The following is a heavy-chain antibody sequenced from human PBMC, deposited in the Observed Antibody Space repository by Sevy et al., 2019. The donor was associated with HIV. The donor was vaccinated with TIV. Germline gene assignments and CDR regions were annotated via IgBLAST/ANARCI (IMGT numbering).Heavy chain of an antibody. Sequence: GGSLRLSCAASRFSLSSYAIHWVRQAPGKGLEWVAFISYDGTDIYYADSVKGRFTISRDNSKNTLFLQMNSLRAEDTAVYYCARDGISSGWYRGYYFDYWGQGSLVTVSS. CDR2: ISYDGTDI. D-gene: IGHD6-19*01. V-gene: IGHV3-30*04. CDR1: RFSLSSYA. CDR3: ARDGISSGWYRGYYFDY. J-gene: IGHJ4*02.